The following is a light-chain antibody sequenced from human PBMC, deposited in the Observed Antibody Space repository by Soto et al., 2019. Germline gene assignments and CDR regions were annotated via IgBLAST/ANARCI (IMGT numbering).Light chain of an antibody. CDR3: AAWDDSLNGYV. Sequence: QTLLTPPPSASGTPGQRFTISCSGSISNIGSNTVNWYQQLPGTAPKLLIYSNNQRPSGVPDRFSGSKSGTSASLAISGLQSDDEADYYCAAWDDSLNGYVFGTGTKVTVL. CDR1: ISNIGSNT. V-gene: IGLV1-44*01. CDR2: SNN. J-gene: IGLJ1*01.